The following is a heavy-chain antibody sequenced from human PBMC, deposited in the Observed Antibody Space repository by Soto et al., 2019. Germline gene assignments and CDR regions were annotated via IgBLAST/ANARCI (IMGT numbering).Heavy chain of an antibody. Sequence: SETLSLTCTVSGGSISSSGYYWGWIRQPPGKGLEWIGSIYYSGSTYYNPSLKSRVTISVDTSKNQFSLKLSSVTAADTAVYYCARDYSISWCRKLPFENWLGPWGKGTLVTFSS. CDR3: ARDYSISWCRKLPFENWLGP. CDR2: IYYSGST. J-gene: IGHJ5*02. V-gene: IGHV4-39*01. D-gene: IGHD6-13*01. CDR1: GGSISSSGYY.